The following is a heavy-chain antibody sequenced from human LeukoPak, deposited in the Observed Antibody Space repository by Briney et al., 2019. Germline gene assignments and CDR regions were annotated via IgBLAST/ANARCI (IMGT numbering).Heavy chain of an antibody. D-gene: IGHD3-10*01. CDR3: ARAGNYYGRHTNWFDP. J-gene: IGHJ5*02. CDR2: ISSGTSYI. CDR1: GFTFSSYS. Sequence: PGGSLRLSCAASGFTFSSYSMNWVRQAPGKGLEWVSSISSGTSYIYYADSVKGRFTISRDNAKNSLYLQMNSPRAEDTAVYYCARAGNYYGRHTNWFDPWGQGTLVTVSS. V-gene: IGHV3-21*01.